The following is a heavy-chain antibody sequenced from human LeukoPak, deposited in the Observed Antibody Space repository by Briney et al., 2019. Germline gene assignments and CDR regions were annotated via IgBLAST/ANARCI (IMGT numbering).Heavy chain of an antibody. CDR3: ARSAVGARDFDY. V-gene: IGHV1-69*13. CDR2: IIPIFGTA. J-gene: IGHJ4*02. CDR1: GGAFSSYA. D-gene: IGHD1-26*01. Sequence: GASVKVSCKASGGAFSSYAISWVRQAPGHGLEWMGGIIPIFGTANYSQKFRGRVTITADESTSTAYMALSSLRSEDTAVYYCARSAVGARDFDYWGQGTLVTVSS.